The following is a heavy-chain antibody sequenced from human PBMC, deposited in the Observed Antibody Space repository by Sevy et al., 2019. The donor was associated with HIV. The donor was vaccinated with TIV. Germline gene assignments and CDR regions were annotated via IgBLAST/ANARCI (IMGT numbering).Heavy chain of an antibody. Sequence: ASVKVSCKASGYSFTGHFIHWVRQAPGQGLEWMGWINPKNGGTYYAQKLQGRVSMFRDTSSSTAYMDLSGLTSDDMATYYCARAMGPGISPALDIWGQGTMVTVSS. CDR2: INPKNGGT. V-gene: IGHV1-2*02. D-gene: IGHD1-1*01. CDR1: GYSFTGHF. CDR3: ARAMGPGISPALDI. J-gene: IGHJ3*02.